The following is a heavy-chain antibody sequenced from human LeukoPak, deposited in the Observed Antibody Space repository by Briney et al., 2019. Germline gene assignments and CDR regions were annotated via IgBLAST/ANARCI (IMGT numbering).Heavy chain of an antibody. J-gene: IGHJ4*02. CDR1: GFTFSRFA. Sequence: GGSLRLSCAASGFTFSRFAMNWVRQAPGKGLEWVGIISNTGSIASFADSVKGRFTISRDNSKNTVYLQMNSLRDDDTALYYCVTEPVHYWGQGILVAVYS. CDR3: VTEPVHY. V-gene: IGHV3-23*01. D-gene: IGHD1-26*01. CDR2: ISNTGSIA.